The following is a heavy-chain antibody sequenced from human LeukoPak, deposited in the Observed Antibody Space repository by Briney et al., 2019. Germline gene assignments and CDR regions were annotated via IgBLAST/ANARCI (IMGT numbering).Heavy chain of an antibody. CDR2: IKQDGSEE. J-gene: IGHJ5*02. CDR3: TRDYLVKSRFDP. CDR1: GFTFSTYW. D-gene: IGHD2-8*02. V-gene: IGHV3-7*01. Sequence: PGGSLRLSCAASGFTFSTYWMSWVRQAPGKGLEWVANIKQDGSEETYLDSVKGRFTISRDNAKNLLYLQMNSLRAEDTAVYYCTRDYLVKSRFDPWGQGTLVTVSS.